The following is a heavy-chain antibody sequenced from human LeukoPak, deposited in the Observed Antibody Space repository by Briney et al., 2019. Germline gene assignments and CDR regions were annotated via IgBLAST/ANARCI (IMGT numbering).Heavy chain of an antibody. V-gene: IGHV1-46*01. J-gene: IGHJ4*02. CDR2: INPSGGST. D-gene: IGHD5-24*01. CDR3: ARATEMATEIDY. Sequence: ASVKVSGKASGYTFTSYYMHWVRQAPGQGLEWMGIINPSGGSTSYAQKFQGRVTMARDTSTSTVYMELSSLRSEDTAVYYCARATEMATEIDYWGQGTLVTVSS. CDR1: GYTFTSYY.